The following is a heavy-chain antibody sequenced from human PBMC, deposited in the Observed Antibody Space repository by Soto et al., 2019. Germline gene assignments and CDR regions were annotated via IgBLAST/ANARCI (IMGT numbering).Heavy chain of an antibody. CDR1: GFTFSNYG. V-gene: IGHV3-30*18. D-gene: IGHD2-21*01. CDR2: ISRDGSVR. CDR3: AKEYCGGHCSSDYFDY. Sequence: QVQLVESGGGVVQPGRSLRLSCAASGFTFSNYGIHWVRQAPGNGLEWVAVISRDGSVRYYADSVKGRFTISRDNSKNTLYLQVNNLRPEDMAVYYCAKEYCGGHCSSDYFDYWGQGTLVTVSS. J-gene: IGHJ4*02.